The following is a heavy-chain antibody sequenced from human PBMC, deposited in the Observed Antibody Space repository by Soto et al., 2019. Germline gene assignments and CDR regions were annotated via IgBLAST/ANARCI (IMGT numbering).Heavy chain of an antibody. V-gene: IGHV1-69*13. J-gene: IGHJ4*02. CDR1: GGSFNNYA. CDR3: ARDWVVGATTFDY. Sequence: SSVKVSCKAYGGSFNNYALSWVRQAPGQGLEWLGGIILALGTPHYAQNFQGRVTIIADESTSTVYMELGSLRLDDTAVYYCARDWVVGATTFDYWGQGTLVTVSS. CDR2: IILALGTP. D-gene: IGHD1-26*01.